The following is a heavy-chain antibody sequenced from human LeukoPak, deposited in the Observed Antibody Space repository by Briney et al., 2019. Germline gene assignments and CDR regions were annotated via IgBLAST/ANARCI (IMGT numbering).Heavy chain of an antibody. D-gene: IGHD2-15*01. CDR1: GYSFTSCW. CDR3: ARLLSRGGSCNY. V-gene: IGHV5-51*01. J-gene: IGHJ4*02. CDR2: VFPDDSNT. Sequence: GESLKISCKGFGYSFTSCWIGWVRQMPGKGLEWMGIVFPDDSNTRYSPSFQGQVTISADKSISTAYLQWSSLKASDTAMYYCARLLSRGGSCNYWGQGTLVTVSS.